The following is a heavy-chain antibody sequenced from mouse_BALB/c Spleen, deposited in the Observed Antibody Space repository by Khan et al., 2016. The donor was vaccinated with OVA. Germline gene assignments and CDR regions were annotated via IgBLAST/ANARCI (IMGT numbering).Heavy chain of an antibody. CDR1: GYTFTTYT. J-gene: IGHJ3*01. V-gene: IGHV1-4*01. CDR2: IIPSTDYT. Sequence: QVQLQQSGAELARPGASVKMSCKASGYTFTTYTIHWVKQRPGPGLEWIGYIIPSTDYTTYNQKFKDKATLTADKSSSTAYMQLISLTSDDSEVYYCAKEGAYYRSDGWFAYWGQGTLGTVAA. D-gene: IGHD2-14*01. CDR3: AKEGAYYRSDGWFAY.